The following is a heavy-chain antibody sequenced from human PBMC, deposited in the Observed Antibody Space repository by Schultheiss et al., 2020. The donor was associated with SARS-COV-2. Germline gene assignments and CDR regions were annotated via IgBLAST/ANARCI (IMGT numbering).Heavy chain of an antibody. CDR3: ARETQRSGYSHYYYYGMDV. CDR2: ISAYNGNT. V-gene: IGHV1-18*01. CDR1: GGTFSSYA. Sequence: ASVKVSCKASGGTFSSYAISWVRQAPGQGPEWMGWISAYNGNTNYAQKLQGRVTMTTDTSTSTAYMELRSLRSDDTAVYHCARETQRSGYSHYYYYGMDVWGQGTTVTVSS. J-gene: IGHJ6*02. D-gene: IGHD3-3*01.